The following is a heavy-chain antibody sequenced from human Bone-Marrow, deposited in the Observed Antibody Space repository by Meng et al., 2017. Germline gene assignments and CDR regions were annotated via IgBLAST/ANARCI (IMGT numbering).Heavy chain of an antibody. Sequence: SCAASGFTFSSYWMHWVRQAPGKGLVWVSRINSDGSSTSYADSVKGRFTISRDNAKNTLYLQMNSLTAGDTAVYYCARIKSYNKNGMDVWGQGTTITVSS. J-gene: IGHJ6*02. CDR3: ARIKSYNKNGMDV. D-gene: IGHD1-1*01. CDR1: GFTFSSYW. CDR2: INSDGSST. V-gene: IGHV3-74*01.